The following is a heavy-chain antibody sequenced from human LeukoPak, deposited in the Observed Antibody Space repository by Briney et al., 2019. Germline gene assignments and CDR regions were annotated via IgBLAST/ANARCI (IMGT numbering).Heavy chain of an antibody. J-gene: IGHJ4*02. D-gene: IGHD6-19*01. Sequence: GGSLRLSCAASGFTFSSYGMHWVRQAPGKGLEWLAVIWYDGSNKYYADSVKGRFTISRDNSKNTLYLQMNSLRAEDTAVYYCAKEAVAGYYFDYWGQGTLVTVSS. CDR1: GFTFSSYG. V-gene: IGHV3-33*06. CDR2: IWYDGSNK. CDR3: AKEAVAGYYFDY.